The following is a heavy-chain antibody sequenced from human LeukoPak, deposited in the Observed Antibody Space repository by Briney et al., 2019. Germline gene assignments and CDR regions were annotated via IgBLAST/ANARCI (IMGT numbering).Heavy chain of an antibody. CDR2: INSGGDNT. CDR1: GFTFSSSA. CDR3: TKGGSYAPLDY. D-gene: IGHD1-26*01. J-gene: IGHJ4*02. Sequence: GGSLRLSCAASGFTFSSSAMTWVRQAPGKGLGWVSAINSGGDNTVYADYVKGRLTISRDNSKNTLYLQMTSLRAEDTAIYYCTKGGSYAPLDYWGQGTLVTVSS. V-gene: IGHV3-23*01.